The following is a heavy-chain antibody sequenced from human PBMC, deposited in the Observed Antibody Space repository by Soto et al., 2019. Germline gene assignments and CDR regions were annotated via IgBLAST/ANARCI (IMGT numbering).Heavy chain of an antibody. D-gene: IGHD5-18*01. V-gene: IGHV3-23*01. CDR1: GFTFSSYA. CDR2: ISGSGGTT. Sequence: PGGSLRLSCAASGFTFSSYAMSWVRQAPGKGLEWVSSISGSGGTTYYADSVKGRFTISRDNSKNTLYVQINSLRAEDTAVYYCEKLVDTVSKGGYWGQGTLLTVSS. J-gene: IGHJ4*02. CDR3: EKLVDTVSKGGY.